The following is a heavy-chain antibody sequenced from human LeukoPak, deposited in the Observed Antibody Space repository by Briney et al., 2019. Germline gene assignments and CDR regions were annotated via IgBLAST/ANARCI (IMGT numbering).Heavy chain of an antibody. Sequence: PSETLSLTCTVSGGSISNCYWSWIRQPAGKGLEWIGRIYSSGSTNYNPSLKSRVTISVDTSKNQFSLKLSSVTAADTAVYYCARLGNGSGRGYGADYWGQGTLVTVSS. CDR3: ARLGNGSGRGYGADY. J-gene: IGHJ4*02. V-gene: IGHV4-4*07. CDR1: GGSISNCY. D-gene: IGHD3-10*01. CDR2: IYSSGST.